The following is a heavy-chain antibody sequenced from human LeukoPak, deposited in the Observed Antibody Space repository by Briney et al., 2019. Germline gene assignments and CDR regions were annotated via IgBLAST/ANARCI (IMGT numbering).Heavy chain of an antibody. CDR1: GFTFSSYA. Sequence: SGGSLRLSCAASGFTFSSYAMSWVRQAPGKGLEWVSAISGSGGSTYYADSVKGRFTISRDNSKNTLYLQMNSLRAEDTAVYYCARELGYCSGGSCYATGNYYGMDVWGQGTTVTVSS. D-gene: IGHD2-15*01. V-gene: IGHV3-23*01. CDR3: ARELGYCSGGSCYATGNYYGMDV. J-gene: IGHJ6*02. CDR2: ISGSGGST.